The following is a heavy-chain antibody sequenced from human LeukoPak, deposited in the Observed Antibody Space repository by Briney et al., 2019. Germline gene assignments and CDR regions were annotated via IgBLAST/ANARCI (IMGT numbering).Heavy chain of an antibody. CDR3: AADLNYYDSSGSGDY. CDR2: IVVGSGNT. V-gene: IGHV1-58*02. J-gene: IGHJ4*02. D-gene: IGHD3-22*01. Sequence: TSVKVSCKASGFTFTSSAMQWVRQARGQRLEWIGWIVVGSGNTNYAQRFQERVTITRDMSTSTAYMELTSLRSEDTAVYYCAADLNYYDSSGSGDYWGQGTLVTVSS. CDR1: GFTFTSSA.